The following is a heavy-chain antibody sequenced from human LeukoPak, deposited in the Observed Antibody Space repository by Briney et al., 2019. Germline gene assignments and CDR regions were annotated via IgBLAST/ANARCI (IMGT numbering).Heavy chain of an antibody. D-gene: IGHD5-12*01. J-gene: IGHJ4*02. CDR1: GGSFSGYY. V-gene: IGHV4-34*01. Sequence: PSETLSLTCAVYGGSFSGYYWSWIRQPPGKGLEWIGEINHSGSTNYNPSLKSRGTISVDTSKNQFSLKLSSVTAADTAVYYCARGKWLRSSFDYWGQGTLVTVSS. CDR2: INHSGST. CDR3: ARGKWLRSSFDY.